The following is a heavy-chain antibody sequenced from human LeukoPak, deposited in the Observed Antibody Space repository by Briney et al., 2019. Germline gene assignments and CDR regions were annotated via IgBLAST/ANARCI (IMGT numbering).Heavy chain of an antibody. D-gene: IGHD6-13*01. V-gene: IGHV4-59*08. J-gene: IGHJ6*02. CDR1: GDSISSSY. CDR3: ARSAAGLSYGMDV. Sequence: SETLSLTCTVSGDSISSSYWSWIRQPPGKGLEWIGHIYYSGSTSYNPSLKSRVTISVTKNQFSLKLSSVTAADTAVYFCARSAAGLSYGMDVWGQGTTVTVSS. CDR2: IYYSGST.